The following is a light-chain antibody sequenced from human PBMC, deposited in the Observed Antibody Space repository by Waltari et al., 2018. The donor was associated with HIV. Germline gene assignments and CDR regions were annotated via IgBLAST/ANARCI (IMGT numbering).Light chain of an antibody. V-gene: IGLV10-54*04. J-gene: IGLJ3*02. CDR2: RNN. CDR3: AAWDTSLGGWV. CDR1: KNNVDHQG. Sequence: QAGLTQPPSLSKDLSQTATLTCTGDKNNVDHQGAAWLKHRQGHPPKLLFYRNNNRPSGIPDRFSAFRSGNTASLNISGLLADDEADYCCAAWDTSLGGWVFGGGTQLTVL.